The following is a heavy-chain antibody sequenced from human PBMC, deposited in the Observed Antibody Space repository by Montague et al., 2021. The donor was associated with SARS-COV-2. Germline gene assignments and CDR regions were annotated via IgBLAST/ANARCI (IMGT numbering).Heavy chain of an antibody. D-gene: IGHD7-27*01. V-gene: IGHV4-39*01. Sequence: SETLSLTCTVSGDSISSATYYWGWIRQPPGKGLEWIGSIYYSGDTHYNPSLKNRVTISVDMSKNQFSLKVTSVTAPDTAVYYCAGSSRLLGDAFEIWGQGTMVTVSS. CDR2: IYYSGDT. CDR3: AGSSRLLGDAFEI. CDR1: GDSISSATYY. J-gene: IGHJ3*02.